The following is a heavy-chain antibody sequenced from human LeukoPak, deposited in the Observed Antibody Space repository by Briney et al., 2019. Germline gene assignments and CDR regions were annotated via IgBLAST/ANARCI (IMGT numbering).Heavy chain of an antibody. J-gene: IGHJ4*02. V-gene: IGHV3-11*01. Sequence: PGGSLRLSCAASGFTFSDYYMSWIRQAPGKGLEWVSYISSSGSTIYYADSVKGRFTISRDNAKNSLYLQMNSLRAEDTAVYYCARSGTTYYYDSSGYRKPDYWGQGTLVTVS. CDR2: ISSSGSTI. CDR3: ARSGTTYYYDSSGYRKPDY. CDR1: GFTFSDYY. D-gene: IGHD3-22*01.